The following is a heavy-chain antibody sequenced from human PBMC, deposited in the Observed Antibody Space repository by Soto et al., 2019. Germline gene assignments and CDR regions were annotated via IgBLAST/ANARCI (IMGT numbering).Heavy chain of an antibody. CDR2: ISSSDSII. D-gene: IGHD3-22*01. Sequence: GGSLRLSCGASGFTFRDYYISWIRRAPGKGLEWVSYISSSDSIIYYSDSVKGRFIISRDNAKNSLYLQMNSLRAEDTAVYYCARDLGYYDSSGYFDYWGQGTLVTVSS. CDR3: ARDLGYYDSSGYFDY. V-gene: IGHV3-11*01. CDR1: GFTFRDYY. J-gene: IGHJ4*02.